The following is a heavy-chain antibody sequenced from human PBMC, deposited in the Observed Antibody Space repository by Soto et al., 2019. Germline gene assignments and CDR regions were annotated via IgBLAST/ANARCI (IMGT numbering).Heavy chain of an antibody. D-gene: IGHD3-9*01. V-gene: IGHV3-66*04. Sequence: EVQLVESGGGLVQPGGSLRLSCAASGFTVSSNYMSWVRQAQGKGLGWVSVIYSGGSTYYADSVKGRFTISRDNSKNTLYLQMNSLRAEDTAVYYCARRGRSITIFNYGMDVWGQGTTVTVSS. CDR3: ARRGRSITIFNYGMDV. CDR1: GFTVSSNY. J-gene: IGHJ6*02. CDR2: IYSGGST.